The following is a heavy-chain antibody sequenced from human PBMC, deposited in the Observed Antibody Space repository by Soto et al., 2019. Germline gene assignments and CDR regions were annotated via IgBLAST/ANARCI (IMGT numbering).Heavy chain of an antibody. D-gene: IGHD3-3*01. J-gene: IGHJ6*02. CDR2: ISSSGSTI. CDR3: ARDGLGYYDFWSGSTYGMDV. CDR1: GFTFSDYY. V-gene: IGHV3-11*01. Sequence: PWGALRVYCAASGFTFSDYYMSWIRQAPGKGLAWVSYISSSGSTIYYADSVKGRFTISRDNAKNSLYLQMNSLRAEDTAVYYCARDGLGYYDFWSGSTYGMDVWGQGTTVTVSS.